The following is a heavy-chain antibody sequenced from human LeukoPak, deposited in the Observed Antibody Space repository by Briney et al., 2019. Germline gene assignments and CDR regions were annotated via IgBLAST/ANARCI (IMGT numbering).Heavy chain of an antibody. CDR3: ARQARSRYSSSWEKFDY. Sequence: GESLKISCKGSGYSFTSYWIGWVRQMPGKGLEWMGIIYPGDSDTRYSTSFQGQVTISADKSISAAYLQWSSLKASDTAMYYCARQARSRYSSSWEKFDYWGQGTLVTVSS. J-gene: IGHJ4*02. V-gene: IGHV5-51*01. CDR1: GYSFTSYW. D-gene: IGHD6-13*01. CDR2: IYPGDSDT.